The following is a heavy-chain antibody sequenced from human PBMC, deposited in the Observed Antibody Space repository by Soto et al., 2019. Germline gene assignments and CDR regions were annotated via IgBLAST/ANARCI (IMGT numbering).Heavy chain of an antibody. D-gene: IGHD1-1*01. V-gene: IGHV3-7*03. CDR2: IKQDRSKK. CDR3: ARGKASDIFYNYYAMEV. J-gene: IGHJ6*02. Sequence: PGGSLRLSCAASGFTFSDYWMNWVRQAPGKGLEWVANIKQDRSKKYHVASVKGRFTISRDNAKNSLYLQMNSLRAEDTAVYYCARGKASDIFYNYYAMEVWGQGTPVTVSS. CDR1: GFTFSDYW.